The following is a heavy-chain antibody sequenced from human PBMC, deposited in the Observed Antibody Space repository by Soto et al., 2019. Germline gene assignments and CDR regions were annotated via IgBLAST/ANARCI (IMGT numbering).Heavy chain of an antibody. CDR2: IKSKTDGGTT. Sequence: PGGSLRLSCAASGFTFSNAWMSWVRQAPGKGLEWVGRIKSKTDGGTTDYAAPVKGRFTISRDDSKNTLYLQMNSLKTEDTAVYDCTTGVDTAMDFDYWGQGTLVTVSS. CDR1: GFTFSNAW. D-gene: IGHD5-18*01. J-gene: IGHJ4*02. V-gene: IGHV3-15*01. CDR3: TTGVDTAMDFDY.